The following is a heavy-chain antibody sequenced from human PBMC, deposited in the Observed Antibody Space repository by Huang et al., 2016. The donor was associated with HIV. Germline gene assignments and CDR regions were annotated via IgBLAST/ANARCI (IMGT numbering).Heavy chain of an antibody. V-gene: IGHV4-39*01. CDR3: VGYCTGGTCFEAFDI. D-gene: IGHD2-8*02. CDR1: GGPISNSSHY. Sequence: QLQLQESGPGLVKPSETLSLTCTVSGGPISNSSHYWGWIRQPPGKGLEWIGSIDYSGATHHNPSRKSRVTMSVDASKSQISLNLISVTAADTALYYCVGYCTGGTCFEAFDIWGQGTRVTVSS. J-gene: IGHJ3*02. CDR2: IDYSGAT.